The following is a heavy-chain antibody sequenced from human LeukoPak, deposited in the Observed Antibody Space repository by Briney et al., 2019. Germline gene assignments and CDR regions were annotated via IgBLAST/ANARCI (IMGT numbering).Heavy chain of an antibody. Sequence: PGGSLRLSCAASGFTFSSYSMNWVRQAPGKGLEWVSSISSSSSYIYYADSVKGRFTISRDNAKNSLYLQMNSLRAEDTAVYYCARGADFWSGYSGVVNYWGQGTLVTVSS. D-gene: IGHD3-3*01. CDR3: ARGADFWSGYSGVVNY. J-gene: IGHJ4*02. CDR2: ISSSSSYI. CDR1: GFTFSSYS. V-gene: IGHV3-21*01.